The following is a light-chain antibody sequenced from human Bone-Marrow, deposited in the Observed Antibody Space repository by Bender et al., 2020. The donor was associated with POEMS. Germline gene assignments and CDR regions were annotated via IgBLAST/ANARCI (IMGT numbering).Light chain of an antibody. CDR2: KDN. V-gene: IGLV3-25*03. CDR1: VLAKQY. Sequence: SNELTQPPSVSASPGQTARITCSGDVLAKQYAYWYQQKPGQAPLLLIYKDNERFSGIPERFAGSSSGTTVTLTISGAQSQDEADYYCQSADSSGTLWVFGGGTKLTVL. CDR3: QSADSSGTLWV. J-gene: IGLJ3*02.